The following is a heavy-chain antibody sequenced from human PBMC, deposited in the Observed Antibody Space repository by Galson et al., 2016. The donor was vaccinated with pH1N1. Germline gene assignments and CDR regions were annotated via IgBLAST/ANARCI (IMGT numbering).Heavy chain of an antibody. CDR1: GFTFSAYW. D-gene: IGHD4-23*01. CDR3: ARGDYVGYFVDQ. J-gene: IGHJ4*02. Sequence: LRLSCAASGFTFSAYWMHWVRQAPGKGLVWVSRVYTDGGRTGYADSVRGRFTISRDNAKNTLHLQMSSLRAEDTAVHYCARGDYVGYFVDQWGQGTLVAVSS. V-gene: IGHV3-74*01. CDR2: VYTDGGRT.